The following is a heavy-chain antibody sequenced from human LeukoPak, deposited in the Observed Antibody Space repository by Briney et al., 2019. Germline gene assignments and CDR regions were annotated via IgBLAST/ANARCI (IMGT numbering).Heavy chain of an antibody. Sequence: ASVKVSCKASGYTFTSYAMHWVRQAPGQRLEWMGWINTGNGNTKYSQKFQGRVTITRDTSASTAYMELSSLRSEDTAVYYCARVFRDRSYKDSWGQGTLVTVPS. CDR2: INTGNGNT. D-gene: IGHD3-10*01. V-gene: IGHV1-3*04. CDR3: ARVFRDRSYKDS. J-gene: IGHJ4*02. CDR1: GYTFTSYA.